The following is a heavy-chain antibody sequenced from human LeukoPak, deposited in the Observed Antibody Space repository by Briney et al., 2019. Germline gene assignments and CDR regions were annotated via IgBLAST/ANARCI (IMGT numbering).Heavy chain of an antibody. V-gene: IGHV3-23*01. Sequence: TGGSLRLSCLPSGFTISNYAMTWVRQAPGKGLEWVSSISGSGGTSYYADSVKGRFTISRDSAKNMLFLQMNRLRAEDTAVYYCARDFHRYYYDSSGYNAFDIWGQGTMVTVSS. CDR3: ARDFHRYYYDSSGYNAFDI. CDR2: ISGSGGTS. D-gene: IGHD3-22*01. J-gene: IGHJ3*02. CDR1: GFTISNYA.